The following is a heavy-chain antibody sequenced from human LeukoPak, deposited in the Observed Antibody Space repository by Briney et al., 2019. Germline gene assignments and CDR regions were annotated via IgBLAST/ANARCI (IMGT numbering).Heavy chain of an antibody. Sequence: GGSLRLSCAASGFTVSNNDMCWVRQAPGKGLEWVSVIYSGGNTNYADSVKGRFIISRDNLKNTLFLQMNSLRAEDTAIYYCARAFQYGSGSYPYSLWGQGTLVTVSS. D-gene: IGHD3-10*01. CDR1: GFTVSNND. CDR2: IYSGGNT. V-gene: IGHV3-66*01. CDR3: ARAFQYGSGSYPYSL. J-gene: IGHJ4*01.